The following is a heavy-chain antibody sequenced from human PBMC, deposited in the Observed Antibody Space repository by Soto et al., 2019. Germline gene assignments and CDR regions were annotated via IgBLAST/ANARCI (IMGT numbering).Heavy chain of an antibody. Sequence: SETLSHTCTVSGGSISSYYWSWIRQPPGKGLEWIGYMYYGGRTNYNPSLKSRVTISVDTSKMQVSLKLSSVTAADTAVYFCARGTPSPLIVRSSRGPWFDPWGQGTLVTVS. J-gene: IGHJ5*02. D-gene: IGHD2-15*01. CDR2: MYYGGRT. CDR1: GGSISSYY. V-gene: IGHV4-59*08. CDR3: ARGTPSPLIVRSSRGPWFDP.